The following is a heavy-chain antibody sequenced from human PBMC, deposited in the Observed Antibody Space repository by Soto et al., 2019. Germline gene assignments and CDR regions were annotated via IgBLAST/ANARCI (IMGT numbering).Heavy chain of an antibody. J-gene: IGHJ5*02. V-gene: IGHV4-34*01. D-gene: IGHD4-17*01. CDR2: INHSGST. Sequence: QVQLQQWGAGLLKPSETLSLTCAVYGGSFSGYYWSWIRQPPGKGLEWIGEINHSGSTNYNPSLKSRVTISVDTSKNQFSLKLSSVTAADTAVYYCAGGYGDYSHWFDPWGQGTLVTVSS. CDR1: GGSFSGYY. CDR3: AGGYGDYSHWFDP.